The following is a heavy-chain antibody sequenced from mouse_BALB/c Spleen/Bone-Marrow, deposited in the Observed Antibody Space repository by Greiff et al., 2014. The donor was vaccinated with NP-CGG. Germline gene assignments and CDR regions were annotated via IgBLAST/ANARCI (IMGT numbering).Heavy chain of an antibody. J-gene: IGHJ2*01. V-gene: IGHV5-4*02. Sequence: EVQLVESGGGLVKPGGSLKLSCAASGFTFSDYYMYWVRQTPEKRLEWVATISDGSSYTYYPDSVKGRFTISRDNAKNNLYLQMSSLKSEDTAMYYCARVSYDYFDYWGQGTTLTVSS. D-gene: IGHD2-4*01. CDR1: GFTFSDYY. CDR2: ISDGSSYT. CDR3: ARVSYDYFDY.